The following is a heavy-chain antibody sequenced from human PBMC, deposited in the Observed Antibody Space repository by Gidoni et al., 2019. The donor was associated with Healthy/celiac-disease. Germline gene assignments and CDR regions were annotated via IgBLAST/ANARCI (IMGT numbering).Heavy chain of an antibody. CDR1: GYTFTSYD. CDR3: ARGGTTIFGVDLHTNGMDV. V-gene: IGHV1-8*01. Sequence: QVQLVQSGAEVKKPGASVKVSCKASGYTFTSYDINWVRQATGQGLEWMGWMNPNSGNTGYAQKFQGRVTMTRNTSISTAYMELSSLRSEDTAVYYCARGGTTIFGVDLHTNGMDVWGQGTTVTVSS. CDR2: MNPNSGNT. J-gene: IGHJ6*02. D-gene: IGHD3-3*01.